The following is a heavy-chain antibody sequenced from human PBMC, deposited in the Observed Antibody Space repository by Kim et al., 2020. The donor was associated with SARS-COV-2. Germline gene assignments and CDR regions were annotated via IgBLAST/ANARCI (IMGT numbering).Heavy chain of an antibody. J-gene: IGHJ3*02. D-gene: IGHD6-19*01. CDR3: ARGREWLLPFDI. CDR2: MNPKSGNS. V-gene: IGHV1-8*01. CDR1: GYTFTTYD. Sequence: ASVKVSCMAAGYTFTTYDINWVRQATGQGLEWMGWMNPKSGNSGLAPKFQGRVTMTRDTSIATAYMEVNGLKSDDTAVYYCARGREWLLPFDIWGPGTLV.